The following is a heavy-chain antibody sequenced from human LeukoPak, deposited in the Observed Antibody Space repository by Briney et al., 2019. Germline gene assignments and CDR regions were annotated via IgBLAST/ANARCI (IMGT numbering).Heavy chain of an antibody. CDR3: ARHRSQRWSGFDY. CDR2: IYHSGST. J-gene: IGHJ4*02. Sequence: KASETLSLTCTVSGYSISSGYYWGWIRQPPGKGLEWIGNIYHSGSTYYNPSLKSRVTISVDTSKNQFSLKLSSVTAADTAVYYCARHRSQRWSGFDYWGQGTLVTVSS. D-gene: IGHD4-23*01. V-gene: IGHV4-38-2*02. CDR1: GYSISSGYY.